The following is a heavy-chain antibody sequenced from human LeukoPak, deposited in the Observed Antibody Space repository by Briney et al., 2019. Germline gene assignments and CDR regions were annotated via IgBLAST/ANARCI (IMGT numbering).Heavy chain of an antibody. Sequence: GGSLRVSCAASGFTFSNAWMSWVRQAPGKGLEWVGRIKSKTDGGTTDYAAPVKGRFTISRDDSKNTLYLQMNSLKTEDTAVYYCTRGAVAGRGSYWGQGTLVTVSS. J-gene: IGHJ4*02. V-gene: IGHV3-15*01. D-gene: IGHD6-19*01. CDR1: GFTFSNAW. CDR2: IKSKTDGGTT. CDR3: TRGAVAGRGSY.